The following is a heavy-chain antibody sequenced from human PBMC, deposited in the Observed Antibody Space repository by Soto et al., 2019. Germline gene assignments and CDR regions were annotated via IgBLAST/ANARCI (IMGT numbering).Heavy chain of an antibody. Sequence: EVQLLESGGGLVQPGGSLRLSCAASGFTFSSYAMSWVRQAPGKGLEWVSAISGSGGSTYYADSVKGRFTISRDNSKNTLSLQLTSLRAEDTAVYYCAYSGGLRHRYFDLWGRGTLVTVSS. D-gene: IGHD1-26*01. CDR2: ISGSGGST. CDR3: AYSGGLRHRYFDL. J-gene: IGHJ2*01. V-gene: IGHV3-23*01. CDR1: GFTFSSYA.